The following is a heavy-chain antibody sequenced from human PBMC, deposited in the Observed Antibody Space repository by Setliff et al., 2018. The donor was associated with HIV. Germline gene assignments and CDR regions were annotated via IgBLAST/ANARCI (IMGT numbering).Heavy chain of an antibody. CDR1: GFSIKNDN. V-gene: IGHV3-23*01. Sequence: ETLSLTCVVSGFSIKNDNWWNWVRQTPGKGLEWVTTIRGYDEATHYTDSVKGRFTISRDISRNTLYLQMNSLRVEDTAVYYCAKVGSSGYYEMCDYWGQGTLVTVSS. D-gene: IGHD5-12*01. J-gene: IGHJ4*02. CDR3: AKVGSSGYYEMCDY. CDR2: IRGYDEAT.